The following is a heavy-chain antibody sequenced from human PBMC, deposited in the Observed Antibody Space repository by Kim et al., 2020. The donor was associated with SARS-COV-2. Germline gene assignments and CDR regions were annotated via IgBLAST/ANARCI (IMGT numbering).Heavy chain of an antibody. V-gene: IGHV3-53*01. CDR3: VRGKGIAVTGGVFPYYFD. CDR2: IYSGGST. CDR1: GFTVSSNY. D-gene: IGHD6-19*01. J-gene: IGHJ4*01. Sequence: GGSLRLSCAASGFTVSSNYMSWVRQAPGKGLEWVSIIYSGGSTYYADSVKGRFTISSDSSENTLYLQVNSLRAEDTAVYYCVRGKGIAVTGGVFPYYFD.